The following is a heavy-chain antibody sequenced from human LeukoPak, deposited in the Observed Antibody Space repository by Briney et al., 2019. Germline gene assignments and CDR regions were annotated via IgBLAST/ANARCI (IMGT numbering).Heavy chain of an antibody. J-gene: IGHJ4*02. CDR1: GGFINSYY. V-gene: IGHV4-4*07. CDR3: ARGPIIAGGSLFHY. CDR2: VYFSGST. D-gene: IGHD1-26*01. Sequence: SETLSLTCTVSGGFINSYYWSWIRQPAGKGLEWIGRVYFSGSTNYNPSLKSRATISVDMARNQFSLKLTSVTAADTAVYYCARGPIIAGGSLFHYWGQGTLITVSS.